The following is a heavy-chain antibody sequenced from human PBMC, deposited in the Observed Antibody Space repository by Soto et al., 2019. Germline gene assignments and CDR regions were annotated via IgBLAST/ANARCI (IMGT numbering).Heavy chain of an antibody. J-gene: IGHJ4*02. D-gene: IGHD3-10*01. CDR3: AKVIFGLRAVRGPFDY. V-gene: IGHV3-23*01. Sequence: GGSLRLSCAASGFTFSSYAMSWVRQAPGKGLEWVSAISGSGGSTYYADSVKGRFTISRDNSKNTLYLQMNSLRAEDTAVYYCAKVIFGLRAVRGPFDYWGQGTLVTVSS. CDR2: ISGSGGST. CDR1: GFTFSSYA.